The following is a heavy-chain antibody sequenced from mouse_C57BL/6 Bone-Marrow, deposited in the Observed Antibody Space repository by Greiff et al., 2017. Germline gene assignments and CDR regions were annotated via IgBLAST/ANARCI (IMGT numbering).Heavy chain of an antibody. CDR2: IDPENGDT. CDR1: GFNIKDDY. J-gene: IGHJ4*01. Sequence: VQLQQSGAELVRPGASVKLSCTASGFNIKDDYMHWVKQRPEQGLEWIGWIDPENGDTEYASKFQGKATITADTSSNTAYLQLSSLTSEDTAVYYCTGGGAMDYWGQGTSVTVSS. V-gene: IGHV14-4*01. CDR3: TGGGAMDY.